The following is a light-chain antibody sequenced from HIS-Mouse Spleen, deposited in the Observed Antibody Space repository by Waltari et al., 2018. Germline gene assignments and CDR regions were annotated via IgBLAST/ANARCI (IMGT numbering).Light chain of an antibody. J-gene: IGLJ2*01. CDR3: SSYTSSSTLV. V-gene: IGLV2-14*01. CDR1: SSDVGGYNY. Sequence: QSALTQPASVSGSPGQSITISCTGTSSDVGGYNYVSWYQQHPGKTPKLMISEFSNRPSGFSNRFSGSKSGNTASLTISGLQAEDEADYYCSSYTSSSTLVFGGGTKLTVL. CDR2: EFS.